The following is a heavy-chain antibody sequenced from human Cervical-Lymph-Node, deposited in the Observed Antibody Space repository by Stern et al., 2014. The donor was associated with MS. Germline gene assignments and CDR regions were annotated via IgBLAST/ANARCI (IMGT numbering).Heavy chain of an antibody. CDR2: INPKTGGT. CDR3: TRGDLVIVSVVLGRFDP. D-gene: IGHD2/OR15-2a*01. V-gene: IGHV1-2*06. Sequence: QMQLVQSGAEVKKRGASMKVSCKASGYSFSDFYIHWVRQAPGQGLEWMGRINPKTGGTKYAQKFRGRVTMTRDTSISTAYMELSRLKSDDTAVYYCTRGDLVIVSVVLGRFDPWGQGTLATVAS. J-gene: IGHJ5*02. CDR1: GYSFSDFY.